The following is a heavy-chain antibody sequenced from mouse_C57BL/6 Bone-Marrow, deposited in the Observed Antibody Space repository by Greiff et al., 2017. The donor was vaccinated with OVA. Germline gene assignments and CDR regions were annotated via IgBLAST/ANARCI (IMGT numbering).Heavy chain of an antibody. D-gene: IGHD1-1*01. CDR1: GYTFTDYY. Sequence: QVQLQQSGAELVRPGASVKLSCKASGYTFTDYYINWVKQRPGQGLEWIARIYPGSGNTYYNEKFKGKATLTAEKSSSTAYMQLSSLTSEDSAVYFCARRGYGSSYVGAMDYWGQGTSVTVSS. V-gene: IGHV1-76*01. CDR2: IYPGSGNT. CDR3: ARRGYGSSYVGAMDY. J-gene: IGHJ4*01.